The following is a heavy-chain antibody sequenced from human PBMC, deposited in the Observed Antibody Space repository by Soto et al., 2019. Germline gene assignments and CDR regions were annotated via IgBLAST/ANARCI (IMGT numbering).Heavy chain of an antibody. CDR3: ARSHQWFGEFHLDS. D-gene: IGHD3-10*01. V-gene: IGHV4-4*01. J-gene: IGHJ4*02. Sequence: LSLTCAVSGASISNSFWWTWVRQPPGKGLEWIGEIFHSENTNYNPSLGSRVSFSVDKSKNQFSLRLTSVTAADTAVYFCARSHQWFGEFHLDSCGQGTMVTVYS. CDR2: IFHSENT. CDR1: GASISNSFW.